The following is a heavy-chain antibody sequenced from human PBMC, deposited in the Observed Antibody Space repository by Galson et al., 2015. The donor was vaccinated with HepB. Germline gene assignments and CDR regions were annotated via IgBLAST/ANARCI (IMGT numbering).Heavy chain of an antibody. V-gene: IGHV4-34*01. CDR1: GGSFSGYY. J-gene: IGHJ4*02. Sequence: SETLSLTCAVYGGSFSGYYWSWIRQPPGRGLEWIGEINHSGSTNYNPSLKSRVTISVDTSKNQFSLKLSSVTAADTAVYYCAREGQDEVTLDYWGQGTLVTVSS. CDR3: AREGQDEVTLDY. CDR2: INHSGST. D-gene: IGHD4-23*01.